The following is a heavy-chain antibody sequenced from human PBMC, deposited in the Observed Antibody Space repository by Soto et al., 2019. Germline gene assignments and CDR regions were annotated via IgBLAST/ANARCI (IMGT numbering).Heavy chain of an antibody. J-gene: IGHJ5*02. CDR3: ARVSAYDFWSGNWFDP. Sequence: SLRLSCAASGFTFSSYSMNWVRQAPGKGLEWVSSISSSSSYIYYADSVKGRFTISRDNAKNSLYLQMNSLRAEDTAVYYCARVSAYDFWSGNWFDPWGQGTLVTVSS. V-gene: IGHV3-21*01. CDR1: GFTFSSYS. CDR2: ISSSSSYI. D-gene: IGHD3-3*01.